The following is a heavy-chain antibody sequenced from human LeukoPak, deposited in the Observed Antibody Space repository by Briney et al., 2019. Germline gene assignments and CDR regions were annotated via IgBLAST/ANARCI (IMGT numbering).Heavy chain of an antibody. CDR2: ISSSSSYI. V-gene: IGHV3-21*04. Sequence: SGGSLRLSCAASGFTFSSYSMNWVRQAPGKGLEWVSSISSSSSYIYYADSVKGRFTISRDNSKNTLCLQMNSLRAEDTAVYYCAKGPATYYYYYYMDVWGKGTTVTVSS. D-gene: IGHD2-15*01. CDR3: AKGPATYYYYYYMDV. J-gene: IGHJ6*03. CDR1: GFTFSSYS.